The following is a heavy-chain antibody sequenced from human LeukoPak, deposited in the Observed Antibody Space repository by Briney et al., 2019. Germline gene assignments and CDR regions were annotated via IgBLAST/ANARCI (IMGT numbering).Heavy chain of an antibody. CDR3: ARVTPLDIWFGVKRYYFDY. V-gene: IGHV1-8*03. D-gene: IGHD3-10*01. CDR2: MNPNSGNT. CDR1: GYTFTSYD. Sequence: GASVKVSCKASGYTFTSYDINWVRQATGQGLEWMGWMNPNSGNTGYAQKFQGRVTITRNTSISTAYMELSSLRSEDTAVYYCARVTPLDIWFGVKRYYFDYWGQGTLVTVSS. J-gene: IGHJ4*02.